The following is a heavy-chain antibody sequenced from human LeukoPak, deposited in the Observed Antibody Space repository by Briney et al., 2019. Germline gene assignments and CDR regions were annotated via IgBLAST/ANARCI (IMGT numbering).Heavy chain of an antibody. CDR2: ISSSGSTI. V-gene: IGHV3-48*03. CDR1: GFTFSSYE. D-gene: IGHD5-18*01. J-gene: IGHJ5*02. Sequence: GGSLRLSCAASGFTFSSYEMNWVRQAPGKGLEWVSYISSSGSTIYYADSVKGRFTISRDNAKNSLYPQMNSLRAEDTAVYYCARDLYLGIEWIQLWSWGQGTLVTVSS. CDR3: ARDLYLGIEWIQLWS.